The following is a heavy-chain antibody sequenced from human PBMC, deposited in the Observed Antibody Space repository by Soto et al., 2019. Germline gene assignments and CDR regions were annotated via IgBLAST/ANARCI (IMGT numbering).Heavy chain of an antibody. CDR1: GGSISSSDW. CDR2: ISESGSP. CDR3: ARLLVGPTSDFDY. D-gene: IGHD1-26*01. V-gene: IGHV4-4*02. Sequence: SETLSLTCVVSGGSISSSDWWNWVRQPPGKGLEWIGEISESGSPNYNPSLKSRVTISIDKAKKYFSLKLDSVTAADTAVYYCARLLVGPTSDFDYWGQGTLVTVSS. J-gene: IGHJ4*02.